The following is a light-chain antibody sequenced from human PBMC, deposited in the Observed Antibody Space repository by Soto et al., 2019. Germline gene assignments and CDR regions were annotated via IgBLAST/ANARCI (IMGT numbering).Light chain of an antibody. J-gene: IGLJ1*01. V-gene: IGLV2-14*03. CDR3: TSYSTITIYV. Sequence: QSVLTQPASVSGSPGQSITISCTGTSSDVGGYNYVSWYQQHPGKAPKLIIYGVTNRPSGVSNRFSASKSGNTASLAISGLQADYYADYYSTSYSTITIYVFGTGTMVTVL. CDR1: SSDVGGYNY. CDR2: GVT.